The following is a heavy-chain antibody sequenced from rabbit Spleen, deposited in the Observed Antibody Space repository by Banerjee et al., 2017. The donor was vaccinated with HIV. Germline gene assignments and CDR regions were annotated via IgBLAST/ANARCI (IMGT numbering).Heavy chain of an antibody. CDR2: INAVTGKA. Sequence: QSLEESGGGLVQPEGSLTLTCTASGFSFSNSYYMCWVRQAPGKGLEWIGCINAVTGKAVYASWAKGRFTFSKTSSTTVTLQMTSLTVADTATYFCARDTGSSFSSYGMDLWGQGTLVTVS. V-gene: IGHV1S40*01. J-gene: IGHJ6*01. D-gene: IGHD8-1*01. CDR3: ARDTGSSFSSYGMDL. CDR1: GFSFSNSYY.